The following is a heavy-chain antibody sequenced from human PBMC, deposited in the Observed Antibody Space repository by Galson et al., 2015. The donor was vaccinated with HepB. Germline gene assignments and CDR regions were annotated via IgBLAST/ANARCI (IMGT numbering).Heavy chain of an antibody. Sequence: SLRLSCAASGFTFSSYAMSWVRQAPGKGLEWVSAISGSGGSTYYADSVKGRFTISRDNSKNTLYLQMNSLRAEDTAVYYCAKDKVYCGGDCYYNWFDPWGQGTLVTVSS. V-gene: IGHV3-23*01. CDR3: AKDKVYCGGDCYYNWFDP. D-gene: IGHD2-21*01. CDR2: ISGSGGST. J-gene: IGHJ5*02. CDR1: GFTFSSYA.